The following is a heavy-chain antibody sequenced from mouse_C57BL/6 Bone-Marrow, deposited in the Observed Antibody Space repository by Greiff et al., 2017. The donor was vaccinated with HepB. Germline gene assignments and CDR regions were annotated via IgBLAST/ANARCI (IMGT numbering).Heavy chain of an antibody. CDR1: GYTFTDYY. V-gene: IGHV1-19*01. CDR3: ARSRGLSYGSSYFDY. Sequence: EVQLQQSGPVLVKPGASVKMSCKASGYTFTDYYMNWVKQSHGKSLEWIGVINPYNGGTSYNQKFKGKATLTVDKSSSTAYMELNSLTSEDSAVYYCARSRGLSYGSSYFDYWGQGTTLTVSS. CDR2: INPYNGGT. J-gene: IGHJ2*01. D-gene: IGHD1-1*01.